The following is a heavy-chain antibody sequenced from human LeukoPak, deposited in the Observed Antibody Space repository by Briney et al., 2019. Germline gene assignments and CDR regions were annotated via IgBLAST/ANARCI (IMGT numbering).Heavy chain of an antibody. CDR3: AKHPGGFTGIVNYYYMDV. Sequence: ASVKVSCKASGGTFSSYAISWVRQAPGQGLEWMGGIIPIFGTANYAQKFQGRVTITADESTSTAYMELSSLRLEDTAVYYCAKHPGGFTGIVNYYYMDVWGEGTTVTVSS. D-gene: IGHD3-16*02. CDR1: GGTFSSYA. CDR2: IIPIFGTA. J-gene: IGHJ6*03. V-gene: IGHV1-69*01.